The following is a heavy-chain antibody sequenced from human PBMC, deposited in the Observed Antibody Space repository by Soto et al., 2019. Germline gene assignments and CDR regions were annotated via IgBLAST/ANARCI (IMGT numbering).Heavy chain of an antibody. CDR2: ISWNSGSI. J-gene: IGHJ4*02. CDR3: AKDAAGGYDNFDY. D-gene: IGHD5-12*01. CDR1: GFTFDDYA. V-gene: IGHV3-9*01. Sequence: PGGSLRLSCAASGFTFDDYAMHWVRQAPGKGLEWVSGISWNSGSIGYADSVKGRFTISRDNAKNSLYLQMNSLRAEDTALYYCAKDAAGGYDNFDYWGQGT.